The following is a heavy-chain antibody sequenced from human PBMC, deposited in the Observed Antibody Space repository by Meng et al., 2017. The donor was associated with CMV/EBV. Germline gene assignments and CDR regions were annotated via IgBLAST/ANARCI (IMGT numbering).Heavy chain of an antibody. D-gene: IGHD1-14*01. CDR3: ARVTSRVAGAFDY. J-gene: IGHJ4*02. CDR2: IYYSGST. Sequence: VQLQESGPGPVKPSQTLALTCTVPGGSISSGDYYWSWIRQPPGKGLEWIGYIYYSGSTYYNPSLKSRVTISVDTSKNQFSLKLSSVTAADTAVYYCARVTSRVAGAFDYWGQGTLVTVSS. V-gene: IGHV4-30-4*08. CDR1: GGSISSGDYY.